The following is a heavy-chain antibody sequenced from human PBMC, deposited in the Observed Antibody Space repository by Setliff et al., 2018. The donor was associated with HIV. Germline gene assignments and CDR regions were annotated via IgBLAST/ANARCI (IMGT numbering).Heavy chain of an antibody. CDR3: ARVPSGAAGLVRAGFYF. CDR1: GYTFTSYY. Sequence: ASVKVSCKASGYTFTSYYMHWVRQAPGQGLEWMGIINPSSGSTTYARKFQGRVTMTRDTSTSTVYMELSSLRSEDTAVYYCARVPSGAAGLVRAGFYFWGQGTLVTVSS. V-gene: IGHV1-46*01. D-gene: IGHD6-25*01. J-gene: IGHJ4*01. CDR2: INPSSGST.